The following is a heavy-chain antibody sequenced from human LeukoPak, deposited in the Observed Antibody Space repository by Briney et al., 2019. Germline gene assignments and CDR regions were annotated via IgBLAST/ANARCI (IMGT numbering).Heavy chain of an antibody. D-gene: IGHD2-15*01. CDR3: ASLYCSRGSCAFDV. J-gene: IGHJ5*02. CDR1: GFTVSANY. CDR2: IYSGGST. Sequence: GGSLRLSCAASGFTVSANYMSWVRQSPGKGLEWVSIIYSGGSTDYADSVKGRFTISKDNSKNTVFLQMNSLRAEDTAMYYCASLYCSRGSCAFDVWGQGTLVTVS. V-gene: IGHV3-66*01.